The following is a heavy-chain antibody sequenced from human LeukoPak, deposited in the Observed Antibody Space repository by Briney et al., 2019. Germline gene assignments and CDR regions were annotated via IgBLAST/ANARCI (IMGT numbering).Heavy chain of an antibody. V-gene: IGHV3-30*03. CDR3: ARGWDNNDSSGYTA. CDR2: TSYDERNK. J-gene: IGHJ4*02. CDR1: GFTFSSYG. D-gene: IGHD3-22*01. Sequence: GGSLRLSCAASGFTFSSYGMHWVRQAPGKGLEWVAATSYDERNKYYGDSVRGRFTISRDNSKNTLYLQMYSLRVEDTAVYYCARGWDNNDSSGYTAWGQGTLVTVSS.